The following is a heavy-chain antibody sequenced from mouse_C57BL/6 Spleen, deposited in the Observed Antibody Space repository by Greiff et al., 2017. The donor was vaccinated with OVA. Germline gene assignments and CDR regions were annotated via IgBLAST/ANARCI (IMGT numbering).Heavy chain of an antibody. CDR2: ISSGSSTI. Sequence: DVKLVESGGGLVKPGGSLKLSCAASGFTFSDYGMHWVRQAPEKGLEWVAYISSGSSTIYYADTVKGRFTISRDNAKNTLFLQMTSLRSEDTAMYYCARQGTGAWFAYWGQGTLVTVSA. J-gene: IGHJ3*01. V-gene: IGHV5-17*01. CDR1: GFTFSDYG. CDR3: ARQGTGAWFAY. D-gene: IGHD3-3*01.